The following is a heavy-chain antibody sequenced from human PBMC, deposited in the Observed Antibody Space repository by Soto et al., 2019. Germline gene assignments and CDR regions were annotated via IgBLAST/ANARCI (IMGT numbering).Heavy chain of an antibody. D-gene: IGHD1-26*01. Sequence: SETLSLTCTVSGGSISSYYWSWIRQPPGKGLEWIGYIYYSGSTNYNPSLKSRVTISVDTSKNQFSLKLSSVTAADTAVYHCARGSLLDYYYYYGMDVWGQGTTVTVSS. CDR2: IYYSGST. CDR1: GGSISSYY. CDR3: ARGSLLDYYYYYGMDV. J-gene: IGHJ6*02. V-gene: IGHV4-59*01.